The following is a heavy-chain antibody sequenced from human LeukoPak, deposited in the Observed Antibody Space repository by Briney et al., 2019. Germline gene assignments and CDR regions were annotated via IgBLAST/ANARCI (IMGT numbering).Heavy chain of an antibody. CDR1: GFIFNTYA. CDR3: AKDLVPHRRVGSSEKVDY. CDR2: ISGRGDST. V-gene: IGHV3-23*01. D-gene: IGHD3-10*01. Sequence: GGSLRLSCAAAGFIFNTYAMSWVRQAPGKGLEWVSAISGRGDSTWYADSVKGRFTISRDNSKNTLYLQMSSLRSDDTAVYYCAKDLVPHRRVGSSEKVDYWGQGTLVTVSS. J-gene: IGHJ4*02.